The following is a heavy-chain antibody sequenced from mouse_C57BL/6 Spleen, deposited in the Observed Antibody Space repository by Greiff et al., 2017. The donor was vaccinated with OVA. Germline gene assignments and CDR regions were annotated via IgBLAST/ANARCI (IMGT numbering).Heavy chain of an antibody. V-gene: IGHV1-81*01. CDR3: ARVSYDGYYDYAMDY. CDR2: IYPRSGNT. CDR1: GYTFTSYG. D-gene: IGHD2-3*01. J-gene: IGHJ4*01. Sequence: VQLVESGAELARPGASVKLSCKASGYTFTSYGISWVKQRTGQGLEWIGEIYPRSGNTYYNEKFKGKATLTADKSSSTAYMELRSLTSEDSAVYFCARVSYDGYYDYAMDYWGQGTSVTVSS.